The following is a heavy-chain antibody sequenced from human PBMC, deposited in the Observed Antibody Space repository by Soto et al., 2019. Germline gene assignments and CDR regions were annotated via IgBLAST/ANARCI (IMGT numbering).Heavy chain of an antibody. D-gene: IGHD3-10*01. V-gene: IGHV4-30-2*01. CDR3: ARVSTMVRNFDY. CDR1: GGSISSGGYS. J-gene: IGHJ4*02. CDR2: IYHSGST. Sequence: NPSETLSLTCAVSGGSISSGGYSWSWIRQPPGKGLEWIGYIYHSGSTYYNPSLKSRVTISVDRSKNQFSLKLSSVTAADTAVYYCARVSTMVRNFDYWGQGTLVTVSS.